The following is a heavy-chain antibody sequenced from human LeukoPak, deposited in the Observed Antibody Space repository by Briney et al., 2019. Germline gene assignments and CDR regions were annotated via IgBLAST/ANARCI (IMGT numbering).Heavy chain of an antibody. CDR1: GGSISSSSYY. D-gene: IGHD5-24*01. V-gene: IGHV4-39*07. Sequence: SETLSLTCTVSGGSISSSSYYWGWIRQPPGKGLEWIGSIYYSGSTYYNPSLKSRVTISVDTSKNQFSLKLSSVTAADTAVYYSAARWLQLFGAFDIWGQGTMVTVSS. CDR2: IYYSGST. CDR3: AARWLQLFGAFDI. J-gene: IGHJ3*02.